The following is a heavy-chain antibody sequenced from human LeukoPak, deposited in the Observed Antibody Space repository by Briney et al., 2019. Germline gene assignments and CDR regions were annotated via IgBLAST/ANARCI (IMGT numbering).Heavy chain of an antibody. CDR1: GFTFSGSA. J-gene: IGHJ6*03. V-gene: IGHV3-73*01. D-gene: IGHD1-14*01. Sequence: PGGSLRLSCAASGFTFSGSALHWVRQASGKGLEWVGRIRSTANGYATAYAASVKGRFTISRDDSKNTAYLQMNSLRAEDTAVYYCAKDRGTTGLAPPSMDVWGKGTTVTISS. CDR2: IRSTANGYAT. CDR3: AKDRGTTGLAPPSMDV.